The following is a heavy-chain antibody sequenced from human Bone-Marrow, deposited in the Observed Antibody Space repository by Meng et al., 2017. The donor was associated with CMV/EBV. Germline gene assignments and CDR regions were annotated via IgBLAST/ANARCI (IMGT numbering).Heavy chain of an antibody. J-gene: IGHJ6*02. D-gene: IGHD2-2*01. CDR3: ARAVEYQVLDYYYGMDV. V-gene: IGHV3-9*01. Sequence: SLKISCAASGFTFDDYAMHWVRQAPGKGLEWVSGISWNSGDMGHADSVKGRFTSFRDNAKNSLYLQMNSLRAEDTAVYYCARAVEYQVLDYYYGMDVWGQGTTVTVSS. CDR2: ISWNSGDM. CDR1: GFTFDDYA.